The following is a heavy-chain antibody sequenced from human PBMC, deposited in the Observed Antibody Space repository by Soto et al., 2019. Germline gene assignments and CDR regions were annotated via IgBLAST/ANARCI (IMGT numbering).Heavy chain of an antibody. CDR3: ARMRPTGWHDYYFFGMDL. D-gene: IGHD6-19*01. V-gene: IGHV4-59*11. J-gene: IGHJ6*02. CDR2: VFSRGGT. Sequence: SETLSLTCNVSGGSLTDPHWTWIRQPPGKGLEWIGCVFSRGGTYYESSLKSRVTISLDTSKNQFSLRLTSMTTADTAVYYCARMRPTGWHDYYFFGMDLWVQGTTVT. CDR1: GGSLTDPH.